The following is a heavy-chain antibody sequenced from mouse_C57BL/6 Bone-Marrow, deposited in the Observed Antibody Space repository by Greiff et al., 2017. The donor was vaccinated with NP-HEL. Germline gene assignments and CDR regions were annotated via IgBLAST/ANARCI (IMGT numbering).Heavy chain of an antibody. CDR2: IDPSDSET. CDR3: ARRDSNYLAWFAY. V-gene: IGHV1-52*01. D-gene: IGHD2-5*01. J-gene: IGHJ3*01. Sequence: VQLQQPGAELVRPGSSVKLSCKASGYTFTSYWMHWVKQRPIQGLEWIGNIDPSDSETHYNQKFKDKATLTVDKSSSTAYMQLSSLTSEDSAVYYCARRDSNYLAWFAYWGQGTLVTVSA. CDR1: GYTFTSYW.